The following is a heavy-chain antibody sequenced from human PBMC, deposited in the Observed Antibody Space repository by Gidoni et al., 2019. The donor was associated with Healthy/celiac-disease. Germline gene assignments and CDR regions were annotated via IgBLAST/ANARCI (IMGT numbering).Heavy chain of an antibody. J-gene: IGHJ5*02. CDR1: RGSCIGYY. CDR2: INHSERP. V-gene: IGHV4-34*01. Sequence: QVQLQQWGAGLLTPSETLSLTCAVYRGSCIGYYWSWIRQPPGKGLEWIGEINHSERPNYNPSLKSRVTISVDTSKNQFSLKLSSVTAADTALYYCARGLYYYGSGSRGWFDPWGQGTLVTVSS. CDR3: ARGLYYYGSGSRGWFDP. D-gene: IGHD3-10*01.